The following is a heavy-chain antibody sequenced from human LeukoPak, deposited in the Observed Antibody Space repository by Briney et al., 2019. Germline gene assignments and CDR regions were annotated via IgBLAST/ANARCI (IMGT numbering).Heavy chain of an antibody. CDR2: IYTSGST. D-gene: IGHD6-13*01. Sequence: SETLSLTCTVSGGSISSYYWSWIRQPAGKGLEWIGRIYTSGSTNYNPSLKSRVTMSVDTSKNQSSLKLSSVTAADTAVYYCARAAAAGLYYYYYMDVWGKGTTVTVSS. CDR1: GGSISSYY. J-gene: IGHJ6*03. V-gene: IGHV4-4*07. CDR3: ARAAAAGLYYYYYMDV.